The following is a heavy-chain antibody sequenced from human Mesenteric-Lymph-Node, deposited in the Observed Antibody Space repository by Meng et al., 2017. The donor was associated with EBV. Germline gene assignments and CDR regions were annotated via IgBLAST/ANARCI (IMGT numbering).Heavy chain of an antibody. CDR1: GGSVNSGGYS. CDR3: AGGDYVNQFNY. V-gene: IGHV4-30-2*06. CDR2: VHHSGLT. J-gene: IGHJ4*02. Sequence: QLQESGSGLVKPSQTLSLPCTVSGGSVNSGGYSWSWIRQSPEKGLEWIGYVHHSGLTYYNPSLETRVNISLERSKNQFSLKLTSVTAADTAVYYCAGGDYVNQFNYWGQGTLVTVSS. D-gene: IGHD4-17*01.